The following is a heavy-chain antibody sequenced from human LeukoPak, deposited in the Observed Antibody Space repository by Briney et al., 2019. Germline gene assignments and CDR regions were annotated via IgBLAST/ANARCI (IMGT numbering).Heavy chain of an antibody. CDR2: ISGSGGST. V-gene: IGHV3-23*01. CDR3: AKDISPRGGYYYDSSGSDGFQH. Sequence: GGSLRLSCAASGFTFSSYAMSWVRQAPGKGLEWVSAISGSGGSTYYADSVEGRFTISRDNSKNTLYLQMNSLRAEDTAVYYCAKDISPRGGYYYDSSGSDGFQHWGQGTLVTVSS. D-gene: IGHD3-22*01. J-gene: IGHJ1*01. CDR1: GFTFSSYA.